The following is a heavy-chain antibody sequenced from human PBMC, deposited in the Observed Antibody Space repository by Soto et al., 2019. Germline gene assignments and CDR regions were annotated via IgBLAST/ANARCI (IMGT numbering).Heavy chain of an antibody. J-gene: IGHJ4*02. Sequence: QVQLVESGGGVVQPGRSLRLSCVASGFTFSSYGIHWVRQAPGKGLEWVAVISYDASEKYYADSVKGRFTISRDNSKNTLYLQMNSLRPEDTAVYYCQGLHPEFEYWGQGTLVTVSS. CDR1: GFTFSSYG. CDR2: ISYDASEK. V-gene: IGHV3-30*03. CDR3: QGLHPEFEY. D-gene: IGHD5-12*01.